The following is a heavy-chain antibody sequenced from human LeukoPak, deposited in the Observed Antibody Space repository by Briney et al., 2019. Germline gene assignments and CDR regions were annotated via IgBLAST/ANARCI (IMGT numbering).Heavy chain of an antibody. CDR1: GYSFTSYW. CDR3: ARQVMSTVTASVYWYFDL. J-gene: IGHJ2*01. Sequence: GESLKISCKGSGYSFTSYWIGWVRQMPGKGLEWMGIIYPGDSDTRYSPSFQGQVTISADKPINTAYLQWSSLKASDTAMYYCARQVMSTVTASVYWYFDLWGRGTLVTVSS. D-gene: IGHD4-17*01. CDR2: IYPGDSDT. V-gene: IGHV5-51*01.